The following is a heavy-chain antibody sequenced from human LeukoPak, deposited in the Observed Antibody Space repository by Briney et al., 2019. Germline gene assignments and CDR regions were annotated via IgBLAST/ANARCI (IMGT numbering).Heavy chain of an antibody. D-gene: IGHD5-12*01. CDR1: GCTFSSYA. CDR3: AREGVATISGALDY. CDR2: IIPIFGTA. J-gene: IGHJ4*02. Sequence: SVKLSCKASGCTFSSYAISWVRQAPGQGLEWMGGIIPIFGTANYAQKFQGRVTITSYKSTSTAYMELSSLRSEDTAVYYCAREGVATISGALDYWGQGTLVTVSS. V-gene: IGHV1-69*06.